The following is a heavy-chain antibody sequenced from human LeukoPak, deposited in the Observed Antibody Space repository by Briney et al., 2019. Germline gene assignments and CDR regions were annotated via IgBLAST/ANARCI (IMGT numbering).Heavy chain of an antibody. V-gene: IGHV1-18*01. CDR2: INPYDGNT. CDR1: GYIFTHYD. D-gene: IGHD3-22*01. J-gene: IGHJ3*02. Sequence: GASVKVSCKASGYIFTHYDISWVRQAPGQRLEWMGWINPYDGNTNYAQNLQGRVTMTTDTSTSTAYMELSSLRSEDTAVYYCARARSDYYDSSGYYYTSGFDIWGQGTMVTVSS. CDR3: ARARSDYYDSSGYYYTSGFDI.